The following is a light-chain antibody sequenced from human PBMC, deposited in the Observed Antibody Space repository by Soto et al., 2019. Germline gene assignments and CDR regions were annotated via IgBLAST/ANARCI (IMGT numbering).Light chain of an antibody. CDR2: AAS. J-gene: IGKJ4*01. V-gene: IGKV1-39*01. CDR3: QQSFSSPFFS. CDR1: QSISTF. Sequence: DIPMTQSPSSLSASVGDRVTITCRASQSISTFLKWYQHKSGNAPKLLIYAASTLQSGVPSRFSGSGSGTEFTLTINSLQPEDFATYYCQQSFSSPFFSFGGGTKVEI.